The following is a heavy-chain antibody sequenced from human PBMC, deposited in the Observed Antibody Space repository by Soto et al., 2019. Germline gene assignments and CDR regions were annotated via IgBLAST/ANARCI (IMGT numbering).Heavy chain of an antibody. J-gene: IGHJ3*02. CDR1: GFTFSSYG. V-gene: IGHV3-33*01. Sequence: GGSLRLSCAASGFTFSSYGMHWVRQAPGKGLEWVAVIWYDGSNKYYADSVKGRFTISRDNSKNTLYLQMNSLRAEDTAVYYCARDGVVVAATDAFDIWGQGTMVTVSS. D-gene: IGHD2-15*01. CDR3: ARDGVVVAATDAFDI. CDR2: IWYDGSNK.